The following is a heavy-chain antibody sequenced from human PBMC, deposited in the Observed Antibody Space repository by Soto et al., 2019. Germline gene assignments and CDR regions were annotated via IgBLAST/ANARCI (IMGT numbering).Heavy chain of an antibody. CDR1: GVTFNCYA. CDR3: ARRSLAKVEAYDDS. CDR2: IIPILGTS. Sequence: QVHLVQSGTEVTKPGSSVKVSCKASGVTFNCYAFHWVRQAPGQGLEWMGTIIPILGTSNYAQSFKGRVTITADESASTAYMELSGLRSEDTAVYYCARRSLAKVEAYDDSWGQGTLVTVSS. V-gene: IGHV1-69*11. J-gene: IGHJ4*02. D-gene: IGHD3-16*01.